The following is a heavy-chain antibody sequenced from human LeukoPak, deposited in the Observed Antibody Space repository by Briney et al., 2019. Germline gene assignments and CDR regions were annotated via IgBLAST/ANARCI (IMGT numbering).Heavy chain of an antibody. CDR3: ARSFSSSSSVNWFDP. D-gene: IGHD6-13*01. CDR1: GYRFTGYW. CDR2: IYPGDSDT. Sequence: GESLKISCKGSGYRFTGYWIGWVRQMPGKGLEWMGIIYPGDSDTRYSPSFQGQVTISADKSISTAYLQWSSLKASDTAMYYCARSFSSSSSVNWFDPWGQGTLVTVSS. V-gene: IGHV5-51*01. J-gene: IGHJ5*02.